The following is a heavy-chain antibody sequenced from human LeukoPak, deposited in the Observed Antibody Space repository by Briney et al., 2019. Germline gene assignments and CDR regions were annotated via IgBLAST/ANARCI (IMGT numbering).Heavy chain of an antibody. Sequence: GGSLRLSCAASGFTFSNYDMHWVRQATGKGLEWVSAIGVAANTFYSGSVKGRFTISRGNAKNSLYLQMSSLRVEDTAIYSCARVGWELLNLHFDPWGQGTLVTVSS. CDR1: GFTFSNYD. CDR3: ARVGWELLNLHFDP. V-gene: IGHV3-13*01. CDR2: IGVAANT. J-gene: IGHJ5*02. D-gene: IGHD1-26*01.